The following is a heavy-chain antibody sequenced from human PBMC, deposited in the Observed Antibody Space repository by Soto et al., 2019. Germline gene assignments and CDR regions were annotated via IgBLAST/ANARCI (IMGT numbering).Heavy chain of an antibody. CDR3: ARGVFHYYYGMDV. V-gene: IGHV3-74*01. J-gene: IGHJ6*02. CDR1: GFTFSSYW. Sequence: EVQLVESGGGLVQPGGSLRLSCAASGFTFSSYWMHWVRQAPGKGLVWVSRINSAGSSTSYADSVKGRFTISRDNAKNTLYLQMNSLRAEDTAVYYCARGVFHYYYGMDVWGQGTTVTVSS. CDR2: INSAGSST. D-gene: IGHD2-21*01.